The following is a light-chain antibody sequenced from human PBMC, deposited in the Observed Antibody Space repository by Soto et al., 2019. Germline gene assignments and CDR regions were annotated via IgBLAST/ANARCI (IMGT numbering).Light chain of an antibody. J-gene: IGKJ1*01. V-gene: IGKV3-11*01. CDR1: QSVSSY. CDR3: HQYDSIVQT. Sequence: EILLTQSPATLSLSPGERATLSCWASQSVSSYLAWYQKKHGQAPRLLIYDASNRATGIPARLSGSGYGTDLTITISRMETEDFEVYYCHQYDSIVQTFGQGTKVDIK. CDR2: DAS.